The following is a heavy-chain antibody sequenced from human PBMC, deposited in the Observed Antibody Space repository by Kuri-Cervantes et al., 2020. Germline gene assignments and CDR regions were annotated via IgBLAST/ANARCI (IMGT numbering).Heavy chain of an antibody. D-gene: IGHD5-18*01. CDR2: IYYSGST. CDR3: ARPNPVGTVGD. CDR1: GGSISSSSYY. Sequence: ESLKISCTVSGGSISSSSYYWGWIRQPPGKGLEWIGSIYYSGSTYYNPSLKSRVTISVDTSKNQFSLKLSSVTAADTAVYYCARPNPVGTVGDWGQGTLVTVSS. J-gene: IGHJ4*02. V-gene: IGHV4-39*01.